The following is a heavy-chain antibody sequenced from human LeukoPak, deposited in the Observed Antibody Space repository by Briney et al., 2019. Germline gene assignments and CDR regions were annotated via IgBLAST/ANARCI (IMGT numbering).Heavy chain of an antibody. CDR2: VRYDGSDK. D-gene: IGHD4-17*01. J-gene: IGHJ3*02. Sequence: GGSLRLSCAASGFTFSSYGMHWVRQAPGKGLEWVAFVRYDGSDKYYAYSVKGRFTISRDNSKNTLYLQMNTLRAEDTAVYYCAKWFYGDYDAFDIWGQGTMVTVSS. CDR3: AKWFYGDYDAFDI. CDR1: GFTFSSYG. V-gene: IGHV3-30*02.